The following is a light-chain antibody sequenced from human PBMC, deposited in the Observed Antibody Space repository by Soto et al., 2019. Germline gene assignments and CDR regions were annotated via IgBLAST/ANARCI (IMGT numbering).Light chain of an antibody. V-gene: IGLV2-8*01. CDR1: KNDIGVYDF. Sequence: QPVLRQPASASGSPGQSCTISCTGTKNDIGVYDFVSWYQHHPGKAPRLIIYEVVQRPSGVPDRFSGSKSGNTASLTVSGLQAEEEADYFCKSYAGSNTYVFGSGTKV. CDR2: EVV. J-gene: IGLJ1*01. CDR3: KSYAGSNTYV.